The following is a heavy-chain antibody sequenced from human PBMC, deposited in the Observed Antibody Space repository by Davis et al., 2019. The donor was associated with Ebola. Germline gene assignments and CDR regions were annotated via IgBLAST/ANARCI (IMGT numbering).Heavy chain of an antibody. V-gene: IGHV5-51*01. J-gene: IGHJ4*02. CDR2: IFPGDSDT. CDR1: GFTFTDYW. D-gene: IGHD2-21*02. CDR3: ARRASYCGGDCSDY. Sequence: GESLKISCKGSGFTFTDYWIGWVRQMPGKGLEWMGIIFPGDSDTRYSPSFQGQVTISADRSISTAFLQWSSLKASDTAMYFGARRASYCGGDCSDYWGQGTLVTVSS.